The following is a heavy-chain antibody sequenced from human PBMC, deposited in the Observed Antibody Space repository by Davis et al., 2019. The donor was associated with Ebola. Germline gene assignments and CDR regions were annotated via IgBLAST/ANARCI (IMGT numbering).Heavy chain of an antibody. D-gene: IGHD3-16*01. J-gene: IGHJ6*02. CDR1: GGSISSYY. CDR2: IYYSGST. V-gene: IGHV4-59*08. Sequence: SETLSLTCTVSGGSISSYYWSWIRQPPGKGLECIGYIYYSGSTNYNPSLKSRVTISVDTSKNQFSLKLSSVTAADTAVYYCARGDWEIYYYYGMDVWGQGTTVTVSS. CDR3: ARGDWEIYYYYGMDV.